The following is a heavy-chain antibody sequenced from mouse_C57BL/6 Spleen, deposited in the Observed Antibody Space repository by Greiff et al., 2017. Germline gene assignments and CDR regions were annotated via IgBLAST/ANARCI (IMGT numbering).Heavy chain of an antibody. V-gene: IGHV1-69*01. CDR2: IDPSVSYT. J-gene: IGHJ2*01. CDR3: AGGGYPAVDY. D-gene: IGHD2-2*01. CDR1: GYTFTSYW. Sequence: QVQLQQPGAELVMPGASVKLSCKASGYTFTSYWMHWVKQRPGQGLEWIGEIDPSVSYTNYNQKFKGKSTLTVSKSSSTAYMQLSSQTSEDSAVYYCAGGGYPAVDYWGQGTTLTVSS.